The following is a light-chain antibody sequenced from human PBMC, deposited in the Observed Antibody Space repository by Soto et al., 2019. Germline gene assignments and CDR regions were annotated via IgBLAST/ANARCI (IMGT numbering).Light chain of an antibody. Sequence: EIVFTQSPATLSLSPGERATLSCRASQSVSSYLAWYQQKPGQAPRLLIYDASNRATGIPARFSGSGSGTDFTLTISSLEPEDFAVYYCQQGSNWPPGLTFGGGTKVDI. CDR2: DAS. CDR3: QQGSNWPPGLT. V-gene: IGKV3-11*01. CDR1: QSVSSY. J-gene: IGKJ4*01.